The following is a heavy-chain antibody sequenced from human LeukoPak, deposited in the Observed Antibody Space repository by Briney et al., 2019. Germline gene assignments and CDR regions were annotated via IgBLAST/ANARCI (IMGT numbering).Heavy chain of an antibody. CDR3: AKDREGLSSGYDLEYFDY. Sequence: PGGSLRLSCAASGFTFSSYAMNWVRQAPGKGLEWVSAISGGGGTTYNADSVKGRFTISRDNSKNTLFLQMNSLRAEDTAVYYCAKDREGLSSGYDLEYFDYWGQGTLVTVSS. V-gene: IGHV3-23*01. J-gene: IGHJ4*02. D-gene: IGHD5-12*01. CDR2: ISGGGGTT. CDR1: GFTFSSYA.